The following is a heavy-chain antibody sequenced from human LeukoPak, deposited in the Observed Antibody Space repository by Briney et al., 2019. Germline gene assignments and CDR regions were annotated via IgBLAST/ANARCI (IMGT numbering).Heavy chain of an antibody. V-gene: IGHV3-13*01. CDR1: GFTFSSYD. Sequence: GGSLRLSCAASGFTFSSYDMHWVRQATGKGLEWVSAIGTAGDTYYPGSVKGRFTISRENAKNSLCLQMNSLRSDDTAVYYCARIGYSSSSGSAPGDYWGQGTLVTVSS. D-gene: IGHD6-6*01. CDR2: IGTAGDT. CDR3: ARIGYSSSSGSAPGDY. J-gene: IGHJ4*02.